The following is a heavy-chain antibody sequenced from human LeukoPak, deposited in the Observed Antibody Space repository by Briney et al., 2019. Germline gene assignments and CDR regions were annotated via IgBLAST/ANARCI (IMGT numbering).Heavy chain of an antibody. CDR1: GFTFSSYG. V-gene: IGHV3-30*02. CDR2: IRYDGSNK. Sequence: GGSLRLSCVVSGFTFSSYGMHWVRQAPGKGLEWVAFIRYDGSNKYYADSVKGRFTISRDNSKNTLYLQMNSLRAEDTAVYYCAKDSAGWGTAIDYWGQGTLVTVSS. CDR3: AKDSAGWGTAIDY. J-gene: IGHJ4*02. D-gene: IGHD1-1*01.